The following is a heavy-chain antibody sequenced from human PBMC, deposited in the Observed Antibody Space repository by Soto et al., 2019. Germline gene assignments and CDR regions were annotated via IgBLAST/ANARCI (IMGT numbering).Heavy chain of an antibody. V-gene: IGHV3-33*01. CDR2: IWYDGSNK. D-gene: IGHD6-13*01. J-gene: IGHJ4*02. CDR3: ARGYSSSRELGY. CDR1: GFSFSSYD. Sequence: QVQLVESGGGVVQPGTSLRLSCAASGFSFSSYDIHWVRQAPGKGLEWVAVIWYDGSNKYYADSVKGRFIISRDNSKNTLYLQMNSLRADDTAVYYCARGYSSSRELGYWGQGTLVTVSS.